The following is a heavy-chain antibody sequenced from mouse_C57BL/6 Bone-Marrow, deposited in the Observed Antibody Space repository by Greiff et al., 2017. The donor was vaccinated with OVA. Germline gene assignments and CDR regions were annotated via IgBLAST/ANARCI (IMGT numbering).Heavy chain of an antibody. Sequence: EVQLQQSGAELVRPGASVKLSCTASGFNIKDDYMHWVKQRPEQGLEWIGWIDPENGDTEYASKFQGKATITADTSSNTAYLQLSSLTSEDTAVYYCTTFYYDYSFDYWGQGTTLTVSS. V-gene: IGHV14-4*01. CDR1: GFNIKDDY. CDR3: TTFYYDYSFDY. CDR2: IDPENGDT. J-gene: IGHJ2*01. D-gene: IGHD2-4*01.